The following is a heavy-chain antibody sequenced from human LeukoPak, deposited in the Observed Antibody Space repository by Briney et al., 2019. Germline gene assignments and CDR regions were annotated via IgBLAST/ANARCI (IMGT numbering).Heavy chain of an antibody. Sequence: SQTLSLTCAISGDIVSSNSAAWNWIRQSPSRGLEWLGRTYYRSKLYNDYAVSVKSRITINPDTSKNQFSLQLNSVTPEDTAVYYCAREPSKGSSVPNWFDPWGQGTLVTVSS. CDR1: GDIVSSNSAA. CDR3: AREPSKGSSVPNWFDP. CDR2: TYYRSKLYN. J-gene: IGHJ5*02. V-gene: IGHV6-1*01. D-gene: IGHD6-6*01.